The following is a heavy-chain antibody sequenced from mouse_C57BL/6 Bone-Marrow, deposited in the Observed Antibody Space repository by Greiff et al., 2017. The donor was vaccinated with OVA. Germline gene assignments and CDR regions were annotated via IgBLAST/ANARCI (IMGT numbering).Heavy chain of an antibody. J-gene: IGHJ3*01. CDR3: ARSGDYDYGGAWFAY. Sequence: EVKLVESGPELVKPGDSVKISCKASGYSFTGYFMNWVMQSHGKSLEWIGRINPYNGDTFYNQKFKGKATLTVDKSSSTAHMELRSLTSEDSAVYYCARSGDYDYGGAWFAYWGQGTLVTVSA. D-gene: IGHD2-4*01. CDR1: GYSFTGYF. CDR2: INPYNGDT. V-gene: IGHV1-20*01.